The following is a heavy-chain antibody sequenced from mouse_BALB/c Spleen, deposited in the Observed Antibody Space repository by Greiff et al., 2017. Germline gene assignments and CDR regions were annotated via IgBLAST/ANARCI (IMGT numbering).Heavy chain of an antibody. Sequence: VKVVESGPGLVAPSQSLSITCTVSGFSLTDYGVSWIRQPPGKGLEWLGVIWGGGSTYYNSALKSRLSISKDNSKSQVFLKMNSLQTDDTAMYYCAKHEYGNYDAMDYWGQGTSVTVSS. D-gene: IGHD2-1*01. CDR3: AKHEYGNYDAMDY. CDR1: GFSLTDYG. J-gene: IGHJ4*01. V-gene: IGHV2-6-5*01. CDR2: IWGGGST.